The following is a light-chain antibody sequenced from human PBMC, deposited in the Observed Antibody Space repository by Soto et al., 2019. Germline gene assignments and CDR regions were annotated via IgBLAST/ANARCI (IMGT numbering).Light chain of an antibody. Sequence: EIVMTQSPATLSVSPGERATLSCRASQSVSSNLAWSQQKPGQAPRLLIYGASTTAPGIPARFSSSGSGTEFTLTISSLQSEDFAVYYCQQYNNWPPLTFGGGTKVEIK. J-gene: IGKJ4*01. CDR2: GAS. CDR3: QQYNNWPPLT. CDR1: QSVSSN. V-gene: IGKV3-15*01.